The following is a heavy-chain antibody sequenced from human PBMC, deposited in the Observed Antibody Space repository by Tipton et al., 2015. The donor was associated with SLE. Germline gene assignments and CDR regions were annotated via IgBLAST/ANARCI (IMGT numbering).Heavy chain of an antibody. CDR2: TYHSGTT. J-gene: IGHJ4*02. Sequence: LRLSCTVSGGSIRSSRHYWGWIRQPPGKGLAWLGTTYHSGTTYYNPSLKSRLTLSIDTSKNQFSLKLSSVTAADTAVYYCVRLELPATKADYWGPGTLVTVSS. D-gene: IGHD5-24*01. V-gene: IGHV4-39*07. CDR1: GGSIRSSRHY. CDR3: VRLELPATKADY.